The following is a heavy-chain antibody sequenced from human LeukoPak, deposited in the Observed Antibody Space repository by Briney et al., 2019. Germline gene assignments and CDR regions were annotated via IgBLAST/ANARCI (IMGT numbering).Heavy chain of an antibody. V-gene: IGHV1-69*04. CDR1: GGTFSSYA. CDR3: AYIVVVTATTFDY. D-gene: IGHD2-21*02. J-gene: IGHJ4*02. CDR2: IIPILGIA. Sequence: ASVKVSCKASGGTFSSYAISWVRQAPGQGLEWMGRIIPILGIANYAQKFQGRVTITADKSTSTAYMELSSLRSEDTAVYYCAYIVVVTATTFDYWGQGTLVTVSS.